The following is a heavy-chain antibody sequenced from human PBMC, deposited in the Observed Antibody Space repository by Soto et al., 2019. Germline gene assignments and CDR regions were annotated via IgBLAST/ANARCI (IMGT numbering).Heavy chain of an antibody. CDR1: GFTFSSYW. D-gene: IGHD3-9*01. J-gene: IGHJ4*02. Sequence: GGSLRLSCAASGFTFSSYWMSWVRQAPGKGLEWVANIKQDGSEKYYVDSVKGRFTISRDNAKNSLYLQMNSLRAEDTAVYYCARVGRFYDILTVYLTGPLGAYWGQGPLVPVSS. CDR3: ARVGRFYDILTVYLTGPLGAY. V-gene: IGHV3-7*01. CDR2: IKQDGSEK.